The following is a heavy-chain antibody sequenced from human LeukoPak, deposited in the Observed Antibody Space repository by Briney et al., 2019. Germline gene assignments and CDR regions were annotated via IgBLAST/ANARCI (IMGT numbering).Heavy chain of an antibody. Sequence: GGSLRLSCAASGFTFSSYAMSWVRQAPGKGLELGSAISGSGGSTYYADSVKGRFTISRDNSKNTLYLQMNSLRAEDTAVYYCVGIAAAGPFDYWGQGTLVTVSS. CDR2: ISGSGGST. V-gene: IGHV3-23*01. D-gene: IGHD6-13*01. CDR3: VGIAAAGPFDY. J-gene: IGHJ4*02. CDR1: GFTFSSYA.